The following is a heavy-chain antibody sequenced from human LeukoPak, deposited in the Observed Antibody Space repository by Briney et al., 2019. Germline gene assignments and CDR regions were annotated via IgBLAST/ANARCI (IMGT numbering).Heavy chain of an antibody. CDR2: INPSSGGT. J-gene: IGHJ4*02. CDR3: ARGPSGSDY. D-gene: IGHD3-10*01. Sequence: ASVNVSCKVSGYTFTGYYLHWLRQAPGQGLEWMGRINPSSGGTNYAQQFQGRVTMTRDTSNNTAYMALSSLRSDDTAIYYCARGPSGSDYWGQGTLVTVSS. V-gene: IGHV1-2*06. CDR1: GYTFTGYY.